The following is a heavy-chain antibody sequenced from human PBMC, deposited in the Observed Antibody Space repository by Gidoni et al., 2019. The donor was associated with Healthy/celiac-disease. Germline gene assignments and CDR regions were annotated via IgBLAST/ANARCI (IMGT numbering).Heavy chain of an antibody. CDR3: ARDLGGTNYYDSSGYSTADYGIDV. J-gene: IGHJ6*02. D-gene: IGHD3-22*01. Sequence: EVQLVESGGGLVQPGGSLRLSCAASRFTVSSNYLRWVRQAPGKGLGWVSVIYSGGSTYDADSVKGRFTISRHNSKNTLYLQMNRLRAEDTAVYYCARDLGGTNYYDSSGYSTADYGIDVWGQGTTVTVSS. V-gene: IGHV3-53*04. CDR2: IYSGGST. CDR1: RFTVSSNY.